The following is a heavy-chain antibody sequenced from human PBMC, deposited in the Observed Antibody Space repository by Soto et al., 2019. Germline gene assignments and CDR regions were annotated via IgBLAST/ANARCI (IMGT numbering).Heavy chain of an antibody. V-gene: IGHV1-46*01. CDR3: ARDGRISYSSGLYYFEY. D-gene: IGHD6-19*01. CDR2: INPSGGST. CDR1: GCTVTSYY. Sequence: ASVKVSCKASGCTVTSYYMHWVRQAPGQGLEWMGIINPSGGSTSYAQKFQGRVTMTRDTSTSTVYMELSGLRSEDTAVYYCARDGRISYSSGLYYFEYRGQGTLVTVSS. J-gene: IGHJ4*02.